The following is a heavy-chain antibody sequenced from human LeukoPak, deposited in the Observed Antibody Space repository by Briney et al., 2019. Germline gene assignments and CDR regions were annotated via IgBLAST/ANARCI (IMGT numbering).Heavy chain of an antibody. CDR2: ITGSGDYT. D-gene: IGHD3-10*01. J-gene: IGHJ4*02. CDR3: AKDRRGVFDF. V-gene: IGHV3-23*01. CDR1: GFTFSIYT. Sequence: GGSLRLSCAASGFTFSIYTMTWVRQAPGKGLEWVSAITGSGDYTYYTDSVEGRVTISRDNSKNTVYLQMNSLRVEDTAVYYCAKDRRGVFDFWGQGTLVTVSS.